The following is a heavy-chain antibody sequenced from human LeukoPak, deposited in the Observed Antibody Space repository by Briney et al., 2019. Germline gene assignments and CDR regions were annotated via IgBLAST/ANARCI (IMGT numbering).Heavy chain of an antibody. V-gene: IGHV1-2*02. D-gene: IGHD3-10*01. J-gene: IGHJ4*02. Sequence: ASVKVSCKASGYTFTGYYMHWVRQAPGQGLEWMGWINPNSGGTNYAQKFQGRVTMTRDTSISTAYMELSRLRSDDTAVYYCAGTLYGSGSYGYLFDYWGQGILVTVSS. CDR1: GYTFTGYY. CDR3: AGTLYGSGSYGYLFDY. CDR2: INPNSGGT.